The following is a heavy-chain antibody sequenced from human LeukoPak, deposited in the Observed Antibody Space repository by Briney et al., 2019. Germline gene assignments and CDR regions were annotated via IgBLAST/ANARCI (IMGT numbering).Heavy chain of an antibody. CDR3: AMSRIAAAGSDY. CDR1: GFTFSSYS. CDR2: TSSSSSYI. D-gene: IGHD6-13*01. J-gene: IGHJ4*02. Sequence: NPGGSLRLSCAASGFTFSSYSMNWVRQAPGKGLEWVSSTSSSSSYIYYADSVKGRFTISRDNAKNSLYLQMNSLRAEDTAVYYCAMSRIAAAGSDYWGQGTLVTVSS. V-gene: IGHV3-21*01.